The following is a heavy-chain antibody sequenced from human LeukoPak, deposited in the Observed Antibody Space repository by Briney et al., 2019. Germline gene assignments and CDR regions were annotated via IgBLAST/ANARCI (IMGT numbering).Heavy chain of an antibody. D-gene: IGHD4-23*01. V-gene: IGHV1-2*02. Sequence: ASVKVSCKASGYMFTAYYIHWVRQAPGQGLEWMGWINPNSGGTNYAQKFQGRVTMTRDTSISTAYMELSRLRSDDTAVYYCARPLKEGYGGNYGGPDYWGQGTLVTVSS. CDR2: INPNSGGT. CDR1: GYMFTAYY. J-gene: IGHJ4*02. CDR3: ARPLKEGYGGNYGGPDY.